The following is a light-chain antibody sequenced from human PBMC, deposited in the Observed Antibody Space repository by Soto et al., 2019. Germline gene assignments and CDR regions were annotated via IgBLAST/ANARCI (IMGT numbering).Light chain of an antibody. Sequence: QSALIQPASVSGSPGQSITISCTGTTSDVGGYNHVSWFQQHPGKVPKLMIYDVNNRPSGVSNRFSGSKSGNTASLTISGIQAEDEADYYCSSYTNTNNLVFGGGTKLTVL. J-gene: IGLJ2*01. CDR3: SSYTNTNNLV. CDR2: DVN. V-gene: IGLV2-14*01. CDR1: TSDVGGYNH.